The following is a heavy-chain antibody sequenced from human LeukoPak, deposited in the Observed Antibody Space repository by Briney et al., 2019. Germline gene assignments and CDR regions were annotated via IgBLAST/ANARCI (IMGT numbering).Heavy chain of an antibody. J-gene: IGHJ4*02. D-gene: IGHD4-23*01. CDR1: GFTFSSYW. CDR2: IKQDGSEK. V-gene: IGHV3-7*03. Sequence: TGGSLRLSCAASGFTFSSYWMSWVRQAPGKGLEWVANIKQDGSEKYYVDSVKGRFTISRDNAKNSLYLQMNSLRSDDTAVYYCAREDYGGNSPIDYWGQGTLVTVSS. CDR3: AREDYGGNSPIDY.